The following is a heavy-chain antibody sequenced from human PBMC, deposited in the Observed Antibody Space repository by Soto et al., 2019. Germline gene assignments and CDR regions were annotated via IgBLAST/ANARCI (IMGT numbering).Heavy chain of an antibody. CDR2: INSDGSST. CDR3: ARTDDFWCGMYYYYGMDV. D-gene: IGHD3-3*01. Sequence: EVQLVESGGGLVQPGGSLRLSCAASGFTFSSYWMHWVRQAPGKGLVWVSRINSDGSSTSYADSVKGRFTISRDNAKNTLYLQMNSLRAEDTAVYYCARTDDFWCGMYYYYGMDVWGQGTTVTVSS. J-gene: IGHJ6*02. CDR1: GFTFSSYW. V-gene: IGHV3-74*01.